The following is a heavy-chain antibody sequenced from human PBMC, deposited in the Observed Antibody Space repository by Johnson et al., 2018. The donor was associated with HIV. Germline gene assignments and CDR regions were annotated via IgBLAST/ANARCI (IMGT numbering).Heavy chain of an antibody. D-gene: IGHD6-13*01. Sequence: QVQLVESGGGVVQPGRSLRLSCEASGFTFRDYGMHWVRQAPGKGLERVAVLWFDGITNYYSDSVKVRFTISRDLSKNTLFLQMNSLRADDTAVYYCSKVAVATAAGGVGLNIWGPGTMVTVSS. CDR2: LWFDGITN. CDR1: GFTFRDYG. V-gene: IGHV3-33*06. CDR3: SKVAVATAAGGVGLNI. J-gene: IGHJ3*02.